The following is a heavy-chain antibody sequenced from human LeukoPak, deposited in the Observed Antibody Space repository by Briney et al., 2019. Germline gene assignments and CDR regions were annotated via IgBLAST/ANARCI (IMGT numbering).Heavy chain of an antibody. CDR1: GFSLRSFW. CDR3: AELGITMIGGV. V-gene: IGHV3-7*01. Sequence: GGSLRLSCAVSGFSLRSFWVNWVRQAPGKGLEWVANIREDGIESHYTDSVKGRFTISRDNAKNSLYLQMNSLRAEDTAVYYCAELGITMIGGVWGKGTTVTISS. J-gene: IGHJ6*04. CDR2: IREDGIES. D-gene: IGHD3-10*02.